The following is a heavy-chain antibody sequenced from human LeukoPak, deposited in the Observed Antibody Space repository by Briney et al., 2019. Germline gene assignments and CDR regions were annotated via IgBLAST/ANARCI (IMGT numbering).Heavy chain of an antibody. V-gene: IGHV4-61*02. Sequence: PSETLSLTCTVSGGSISSGRYYWSWIRQPAGRGLEWMGRIDTRGSTHYNPSRKSRVTISVDTSKNQFSLKLTSVTAADTAVYYCARGFHRYNYDSGAYSVYWGQGTLVTVSS. CDR2: IDTRGST. D-gene: IGHD3-22*01. CDR1: GGSISSGRYY. CDR3: ARGFHRYNYDSGAYSVY. J-gene: IGHJ4*02.